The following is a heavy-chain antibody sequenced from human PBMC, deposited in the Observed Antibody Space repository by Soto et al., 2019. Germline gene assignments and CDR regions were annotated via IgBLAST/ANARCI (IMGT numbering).Heavy chain of an antibody. D-gene: IGHD3-22*01. CDR1: GFTFSTDS. CDR3: TTEITMIVVVITS. CDR2: ISTSGATR. J-gene: IGHJ4*02. Sequence: GGSLRLSCVASGFTFSTDSMNWVRQAPGKGLEWVAHISTSGATRYYADSVKGRFTISRDNAKTSLYLQMDSLRNEDTAVYYCTTEITMIVVVITSWGQGTLVTVSS. V-gene: IGHV3-48*02.